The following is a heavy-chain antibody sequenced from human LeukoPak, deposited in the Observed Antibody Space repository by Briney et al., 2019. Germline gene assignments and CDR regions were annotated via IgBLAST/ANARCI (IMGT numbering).Heavy chain of an antibody. J-gene: IGHJ4*02. Sequence: PGGSLRLSCAASRFPFRSYWMSWVRQAPGKGLEWVANIKQDGSEKYYVDAVKGRFTISRDNAKNSVYLQLNSLRAEDTAVYYCARDGGPFDAWGQGTLVTVSS. CDR2: IKQDGSEK. CDR3: ARDGGPFDA. V-gene: IGHV3-7*03. D-gene: IGHD2-15*01. CDR1: RFPFRSYW.